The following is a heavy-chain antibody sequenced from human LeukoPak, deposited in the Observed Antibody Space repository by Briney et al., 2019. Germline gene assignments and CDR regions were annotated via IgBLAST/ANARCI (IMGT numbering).Heavy chain of an antibody. CDR3: VRGKRRFDY. V-gene: IGHV3-11*01. Sequence: GGSLRLSCAASGFSFNESYMTWIRQAPGKGLEWVAYISGRSYSMYYADSVKGRFNTSRDNSLNSLYLHMSSLRADDTAVYYCVRGKRRFDYWGQGTLVTVSS. CDR1: GFSFNESY. CDR2: ISGRSYSM. J-gene: IGHJ4*02.